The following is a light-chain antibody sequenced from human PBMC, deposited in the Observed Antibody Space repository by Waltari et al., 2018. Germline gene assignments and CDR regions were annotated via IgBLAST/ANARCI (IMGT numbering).Light chain of an antibody. CDR3: AAWDDSLNGPV. J-gene: IGLJ3*02. V-gene: IGLV1-44*01. Sequence: QSVLTQPPSASGTPGQRVTISSSGSSSNIGSNTVNWYLQLPGTAPKLLIYRNDQRPSGVPDRFSGSKSGTSASLAISGLQSEDEADYYCAAWDDSLNGPVFGGGTKLTVV. CDR1: SSNIGSNT. CDR2: RND.